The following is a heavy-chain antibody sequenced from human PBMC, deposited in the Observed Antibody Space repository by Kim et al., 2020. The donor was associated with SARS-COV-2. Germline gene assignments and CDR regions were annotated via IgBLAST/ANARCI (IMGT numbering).Heavy chain of an antibody. CDR1: GFTFSSYS. CDR2: ISSSSSTI. D-gene: IGHD3-10*01. Sequence: GGSLRLSCAASGFTFSSYSMNWVRQAPGKGLEWVSYISSSSSTIYYADSVKGRFTISRDNAKNSLYLQMNSLRAEDTAVYYCAREAPMVRGFYYYGMDVWGQGTTVTVSS. CDR3: AREAPMVRGFYYYGMDV. J-gene: IGHJ6*02. V-gene: IGHV3-48*04.